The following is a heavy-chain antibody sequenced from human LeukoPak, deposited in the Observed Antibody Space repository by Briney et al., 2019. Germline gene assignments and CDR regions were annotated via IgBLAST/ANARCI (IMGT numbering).Heavy chain of an antibody. CDR1: GFTFSNYW. D-gene: IGHD3-9*01. V-gene: IGHV3-7*01. CDR3: AREGGRGYYDILTGYYFDY. Sequence: GGSLRLSCAASGFTFSNYWMTWVRQAPGKGLEWVANIKQDGSEKYYVDSVKGRFTISRDNAKNSLYLQMNSLRAEDTAVYYCAREGGRGYYDILTGYYFDYWGQGTLVTVSS. CDR2: IKQDGSEK. J-gene: IGHJ4*02.